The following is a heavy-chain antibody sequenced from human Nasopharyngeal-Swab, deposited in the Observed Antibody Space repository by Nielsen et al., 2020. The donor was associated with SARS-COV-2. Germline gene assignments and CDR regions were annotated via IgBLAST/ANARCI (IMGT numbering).Heavy chain of an antibody. CDR3: ARLTAMVNRGDYYYGMDV. Sequence: ASVKVSCKASGYTFTSYCMHWVRQAPGQGLEWMGIINPSGGSTSYAQKFQGRVTMTRDTSTSTVYMELSSLRSEDTAVYYCARLTAMVNRGDYYYGMDVWGQGTTVTVSS. J-gene: IGHJ6*02. CDR2: INPSGGST. CDR1: GYTFTSYC. D-gene: IGHD5-18*01. V-gene: IGHV1-46*01.